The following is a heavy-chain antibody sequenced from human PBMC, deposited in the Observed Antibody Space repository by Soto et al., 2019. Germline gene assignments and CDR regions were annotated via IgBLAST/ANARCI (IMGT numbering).Heavy chain of an antibody. J-gene: IGHJ4*02. Sequence: QLQLQESGPGLVKASETLSLTCTVSGGSITRNNHFWGGIRQSPGKGLEWIGSIQYGGTTNYNPALKSRVILSAETPKNQFSLMMNSVTAADPAGYYCSRLGSSGWYQGSYFDYWGQGTLVTVSS. CDR1: GGSITRNNHF. V-gene: IGHV4-39*01. D-gene: IGHD6-19*01. CDR3: SRLGSSGWYQGSYFDY. CDR2: IQYGGTT.